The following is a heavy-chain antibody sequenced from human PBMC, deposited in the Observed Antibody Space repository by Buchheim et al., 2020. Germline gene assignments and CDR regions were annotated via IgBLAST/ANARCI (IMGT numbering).Heavy chain of an antibody. D-gene: IGHD3-10*01. CDR3: ARGFGEGYFDY. CDR2: IWYDGSNK. J-gene: IGHJ4*02. V-gene: IGHV3-33*01. CDR1: GFTFSSYG. Sequence: QVQLVESGGGVVQPGRSLRLSCAASGFTFSSYGMHWVRQAPGKGLEWVAVIWYDGSNKYYVDSVKGRFTISRDNSKNTLYLQMNGLRAEDTAVYYCARGFGEGYFDYWGQGTL.